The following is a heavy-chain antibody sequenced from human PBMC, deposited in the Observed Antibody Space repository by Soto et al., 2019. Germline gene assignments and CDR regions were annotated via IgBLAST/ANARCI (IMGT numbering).Heavy chain of an antibody. V-gene: IGHV3-30*18. D-gene: IGHD2-2*01. CDR1: GLTFSNYG. J-gene: IGHJ4*02. CDR3: AKDGWCTSTKCYAVYFDY. Sequence: PGGSLRLSCEASGLTFSNYGMHWVRQAPGKGLEWVALVSTDGSNEYYAESVKGRFTVSRDNSKNTLYLQMNGLRAEDTAVYYCAKDGWCTSTKCYAVYFDYWGQGALVTVS. CDR2: VSTDGSNE.